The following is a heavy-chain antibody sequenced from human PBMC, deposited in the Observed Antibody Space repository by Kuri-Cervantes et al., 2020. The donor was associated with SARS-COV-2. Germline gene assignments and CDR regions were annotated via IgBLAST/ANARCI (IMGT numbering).Heavy chain of an antibody. V-gene: IGHV3-74*01. CDR3: VRDGDHWNFDY. CDR1: GFTFSGHW. Sequence: LSPTCAASGFTFSGHWIHWVRQAPGKGLVWVSRINPDGSYTNNADSVKGRFTLSRDNAKNMLFLQMNSLRAEDTAVYYCVRDGDHWNFDYWGQGTQVTVSS. J-gene: IGHJ4*02. CDR2: INPDGSYT. D-gene: IGHD1-1*01.